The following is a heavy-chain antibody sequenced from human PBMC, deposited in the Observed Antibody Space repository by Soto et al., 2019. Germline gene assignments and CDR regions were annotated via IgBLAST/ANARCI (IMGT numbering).Heavy chain of an antibody. D-gene: IGHD5-18*01. Sequence: QVQLVQSGAEVKKPGASVKVSCKASGYTFTSYAMQWVRQAPGQRLEWMGWINAGNGNTKYSQKFQGRVTITRDPSASIAYMELSSLRSEDTAVYYCATDPGYSYGYSWGQGTLVTVSS. CDR1: GYTFTSYA. J-gene: IGHJ4*02. V-gene: IGHV1-3*01. CDR2: INAGNGNT. CDR3: ATDPGYSYGYS.